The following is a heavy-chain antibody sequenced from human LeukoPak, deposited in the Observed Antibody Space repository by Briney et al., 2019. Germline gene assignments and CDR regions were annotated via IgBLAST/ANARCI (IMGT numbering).Heavy chain of an antibody. CDR1: GFTFDDYA. J-gene: IGHJ3*02. V-gene: IGHV3-43*02. CDR2: ISGDGGST. Sequence: SGGSLRLSCAASGFTFDDYAMHWVRQAPGKGLEWVSLISGDGGSTYYADSVKGRFTISRDNSKNSLYLQMNSLRTEDTALYYCAKDILLMVTHDAFDIWGQGTMVTVSS. CDR3: AKDILLMVTHDAFDI. D-gene: IGHD5-18*01.